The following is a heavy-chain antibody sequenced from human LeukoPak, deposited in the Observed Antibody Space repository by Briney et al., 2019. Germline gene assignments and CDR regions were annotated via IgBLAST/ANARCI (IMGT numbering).Heavy chain of an antibody. CDR3: ASPYCSGGSCCAKT. J-gene: IGHJ5*02. V-gene: IGHV4-31*03. D-gene: IGHD2-15*01. CDR1: GGSISSGGYY. CDR2: IYYGGST. Sequence: SETLSLTCTVSGGSISSGGYYWSWIRQHPGKGLEWIGYIYYGGSTYYNPSLKSRVTISVDTSKNQFSLKLSSVTAADTAVYYCASPYCSGGSCCAKTWGQGTLVTVSS.